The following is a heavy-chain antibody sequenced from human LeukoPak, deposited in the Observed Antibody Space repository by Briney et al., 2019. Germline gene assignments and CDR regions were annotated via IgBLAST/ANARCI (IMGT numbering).Heavy chain of an antibody. CDR2: IYYSGST. Sequence: LETLSLTCTVSGGSISSSSYYWGWIRQPPGKGLEWIGSIYYSGSTYYNPSLKSRVTISVDTSKNQFSLKLSSVTAADTAVYYCARGPTLLPIDYWGQGTLVTVSS. CDR3: ARGPTLLPIDY. CDR1: GGSISSSSYY. J-gene: IGHJ4*02. D-gene: IGHD3-22*01. V-gene: IGHV4-39*07.